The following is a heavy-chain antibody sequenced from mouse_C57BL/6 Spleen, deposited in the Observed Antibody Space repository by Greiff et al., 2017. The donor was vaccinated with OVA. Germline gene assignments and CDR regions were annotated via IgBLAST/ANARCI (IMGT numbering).Heavy chain of an antibody. CDR1: GFNIKDDY. Sequence: EVQVVESGAELVRPGASVKLSCTASGFNIKDDYMHWVKQRPEQGLEWIGWIDPENGDTEYASKFQGKATITADTSSNTAYLQLSSLTSEDTAVYYCLSMESWFAYWGQGTLVTVSA. V-gene: IGHV14-4*01. D-gene: IGHD6-5*01. CDR2: IDPENGDT. J-gene: IGHJ3*01. CDR3: LSMESWFAY.